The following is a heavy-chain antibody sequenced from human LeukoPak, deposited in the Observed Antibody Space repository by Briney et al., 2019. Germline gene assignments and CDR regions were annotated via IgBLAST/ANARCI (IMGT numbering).Heavy chain of an antibody. CDR1: GFTFSSYA. CDR2: ISSNGGST. V-gene: IGHV3-64*01. Sequence: PGGSLRLSCAASGFTFSSYAMHWVRQAPGKGLEYVSAISSNGGSTYYANSVKGRFTISRDNSKNTLYLQMGSLRAEDMAVYCCARGLGYCTNGVCFSTPEFDYWGQGTLVTVSS. CDR3: ARGLGYCTNGVCFSTPEFDY. D-gene: IGHD2-8*01. J-gene: IGHJ4*02.